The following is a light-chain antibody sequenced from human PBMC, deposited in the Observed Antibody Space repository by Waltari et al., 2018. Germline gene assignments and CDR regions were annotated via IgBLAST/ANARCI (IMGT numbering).Light chain of an antibody. CDR2: EVT. J-gene: IGLJ1*01. CDR1: STDVGAYNY. V-gene: IGLV2-8*01. CDR3: NSYAGSNNNV. Sequence: QSALTQPPSASGSPGQSVTISCNGTSTDVGAYNYFSWYQQHPGKAPKLMIYEVTKRHSGVPDRFSGSKSGNTASLTVSGLQAEDEADYYCNSYAGSNNNVFGTGTKVTVL.